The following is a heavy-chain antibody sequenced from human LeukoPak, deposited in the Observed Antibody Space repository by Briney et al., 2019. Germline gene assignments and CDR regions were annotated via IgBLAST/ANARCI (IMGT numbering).Heavy chain of an antibody. V-gene: IGHV5-51*01. Sequence: GESLKISCKGSGYTFTSYWIGWVRQMPGKGLEWMCIIYPGDSDTRYCPSFQGQVTITADKSTSTAYLQWSSLKASDTAIYYCARGDGYNRFDYWGQGALVTVSS. CDR2: IYPGDSDT. CDR3: ARGDGYNRFDY. CDR1: GYTFTSYW. J-gene: IGHJ4*02. D-gene: IGHD5-24*01.